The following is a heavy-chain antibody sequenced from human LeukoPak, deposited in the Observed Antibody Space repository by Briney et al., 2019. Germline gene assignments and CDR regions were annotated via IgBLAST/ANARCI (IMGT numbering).Heavy chain of an antibody. D-gene: IGHD6-25*01. CDR1: GFTFSSYS. V-gene: IGHV3-21*01. J-gene: IGHJ3*02. Sequence: PGVSLRLSCAASGFTFSSYSMNWVRQAPGKGLEWVSSISSSSSYIYYADSVKGRFTISRDNAKNSLYLQMNSLRAEDTAGYYCAREARRDDAFDIWGQGTMVTVSS. CDR2: ISSSSSYI. CDR3: AREARRDDAFDI.